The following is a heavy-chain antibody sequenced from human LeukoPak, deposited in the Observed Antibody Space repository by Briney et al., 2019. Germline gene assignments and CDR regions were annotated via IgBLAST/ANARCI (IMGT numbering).Heavy chain of an antibody. CDR3: AREALAAPYPDF. CDR1: SGSISGSISGNRLY. CDR2: VHSGETT. J-gene: IGHJ4*02. Sequence: SETLSLTCTVSSGSISGSISGNRLYWNWIRQAAGKGLEWIGRVHSGETTNYNPSLAGRVTVSVDRSKNQFSLKLSSVTAADTAVYYCAREALAAPYPDFWGRGTLVTVSP. V-gene: IGHV4-61*02. D-gene: IGHD6-13*01.